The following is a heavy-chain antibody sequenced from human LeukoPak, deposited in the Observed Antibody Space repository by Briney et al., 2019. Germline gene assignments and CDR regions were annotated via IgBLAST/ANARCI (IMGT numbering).Heavy chain of an antibody. CDR2: MNPNSGNT. Sequence: ASVKVSCMASGYTFTSYDINWVRQATGQGLEWMGWMNPNSGNTGYAQKFQGRVTITRNTSISTAYMELSSLRSEDTAVYYCARVDSSGWSVDYWGQGTLVTVSS. CDR3: ARVDSSGWSVDY. CDR1: GYTFTSYD. J-gene: IGHJ4*02. D-gene: IGHD6-19*01. V-gene: IGHV1-8*03.